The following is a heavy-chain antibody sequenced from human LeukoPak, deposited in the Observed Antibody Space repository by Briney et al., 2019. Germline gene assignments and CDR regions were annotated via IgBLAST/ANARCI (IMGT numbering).Heavy chain of an antibody. CDR2: IYYSGST. V-gene: IGHV4-59*01. CDR3: ARVRIAVAGMQGYYYGMDV. D-gene: IGHD6-19*01. CDR1: GGSISNYF. J-gene: IGHJ6*02. Sequence: SETLSLTCTVSGGSISNYFWSWIRQPPGKGLEWIGYIYYSGSTNYNPSLKSRVTISVDTSKNQFSLKLSSVTAADTAVYYCARVRIAVAGMQGYYYGMDVWGQGTTVTVSS.